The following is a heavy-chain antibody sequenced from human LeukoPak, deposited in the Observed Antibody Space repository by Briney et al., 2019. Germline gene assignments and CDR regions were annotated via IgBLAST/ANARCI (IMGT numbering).Heavy chain of an antibody. V-gene: IGHV4-38-2*01. D-gene: IGHD6-19*01. Sequence: SETLSLTCAVSGYSISSGYYWGWIRQPPGKGLEWIGSMYHSGSTYYNPSLKSRVTISVDTSENQFSLKLTSATAADAAVYFYARHRLSTTSGCGFDYKDVWGKGTTVTVSS. CDR2: MYHSGST. CDR1: GYSISSGYY. J-gene: IGHJ6*03. CDR3: ARHRLSTTSGCGFDYKDV.